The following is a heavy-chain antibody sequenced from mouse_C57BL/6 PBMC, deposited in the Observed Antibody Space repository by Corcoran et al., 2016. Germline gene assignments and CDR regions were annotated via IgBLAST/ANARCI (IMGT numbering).Heavy chain of an antibody. D-gene: IGHD3-2*02. Sequence: QVQLQQSEAELVKPGASVKISCKSSGSAFSSYGMDWVKQRPGKGLEWIGQIYPGDGDNNYNGKFKGKATLTADKSSSTAYMQLSSLTSEVSAVYFCARQLNAMDYWGQGTSVTVSS. CDR3: ARQLNAMDY. V-gene: IGHV1-80*01. J-gene: IGHJ4*01. CDR2: IYPGDGDN. CDR1: GSAFSSYG.